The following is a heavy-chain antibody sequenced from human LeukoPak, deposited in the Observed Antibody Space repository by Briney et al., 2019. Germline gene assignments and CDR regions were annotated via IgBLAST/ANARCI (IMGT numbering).Heavy chain of an antibody. CDR1: GFTFSSYS. J-gene: IGHJ4*02. Sequence: GGSLRLSCAASGFTFSSYSMNWVRQAPGKGLEWVSYISSSSSTIYYADSVKGRFTISRDNSNNTVYLQMNSLRAEDTAVYYCAKLPPSGSVSYHFDYWGQGTLVTVSS. V-gene: IGHV3-48*01. CDR2: ISSSSSTI. CDR3: AKLPPSGSVSYHFDY. D-gene: IGHD3-10*01.